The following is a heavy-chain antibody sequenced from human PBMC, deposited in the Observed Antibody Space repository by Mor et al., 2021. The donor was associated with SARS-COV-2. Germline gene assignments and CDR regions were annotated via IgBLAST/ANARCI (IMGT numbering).Heavy chain of an antibody. CDR3: ARGYCSGGSCYPIDY. D-gene: IGHD2-15*01. J-gene: IGHJ4*02. V-gene: IGHV1-3*01. Sequence: QKFQGRVTITRDTSASTAYMELSSLRSEDTAVYYCARGYCSGGSCYPIDYWGQGTLVTVSS.